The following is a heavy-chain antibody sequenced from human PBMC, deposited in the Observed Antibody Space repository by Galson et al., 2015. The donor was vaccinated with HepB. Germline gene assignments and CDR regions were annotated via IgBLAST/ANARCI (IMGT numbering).Heavy chain of an antibody. CDR3: ARDGSDSSSWYPPLYFDY. D-gene: IGHD6-13*01. Sequence: SVKVSCKASGYTFTSYGISWVRQAPGQGLEWMGWISAYNGNTNYAQKLQGRVTMTTDTSTSTAYMELRSLRSDDTAVYYCARDGSDSSSWYPPLYFDYWGQGTLVTVSS. CDR2: ISAYNGNT. CDR1: GYTFTSYG. V-gene: IGHV1-18*04. J-gene: IGHJ4*02.